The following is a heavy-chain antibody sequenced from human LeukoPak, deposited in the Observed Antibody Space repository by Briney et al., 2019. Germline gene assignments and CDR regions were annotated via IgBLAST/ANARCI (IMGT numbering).Heavy chain of an antibody. Sequence: WGSLRLSCAASGFTFSSYAMSWVRQAPGKGLEWVSAISGSGDSTYSTDSVKGRFTISRDNSKNTLYLQMNSLRAEDTAVYYCAKKVPANWGSYFDYWGQGTLVTVSS. D-gene: IGHD7-27*01. CDR1: GFTFSSYA. J-gene: IGHJ4*02. V-gene: IGHV3-23*01. CDR2: ISGSGDST. CDR3: AKKVPANWGSYFDY.